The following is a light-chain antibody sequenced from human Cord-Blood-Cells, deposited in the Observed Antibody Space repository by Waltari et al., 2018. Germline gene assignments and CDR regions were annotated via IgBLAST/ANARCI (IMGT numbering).Light chain of an antibody. CDR1: QDISNY. CDR3: QQYDNLPLT. Sequence: DTQMTQSPSSLSASVGDRVTITCQASQDISNYLNWYQQKPGKAPKLLIYDASYLETGVPSRFSGSGSETDFTFTISSLQPEDSATYDCQQYDNLPLTFGGGTKVEIK. V-gene: IGKV1-33*01. CDR2: DAS. J-gene: IGKJ4*01.